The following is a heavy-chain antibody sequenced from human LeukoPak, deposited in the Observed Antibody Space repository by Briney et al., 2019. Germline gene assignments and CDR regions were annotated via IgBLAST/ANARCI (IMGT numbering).Heavy chain of an antibody. CDR1: GYTFSKYW. V-gene: IGHV3-74*01. Sequence: GGSLRLSCAASGYTFSKYWMLWVRQAPGKGLESVSQINTDGTVTTYADSVKGRFTVSRDNADNTMFLQMNSVRDEDTAVYYCATKQWLAPPPDSWGQGTPVTVSS. CDR3: ATKQWLAPPPDS. J-gene: IGHJ4*02. D-gene: IGHD6-19*01. CDR2: INTDGTVT.